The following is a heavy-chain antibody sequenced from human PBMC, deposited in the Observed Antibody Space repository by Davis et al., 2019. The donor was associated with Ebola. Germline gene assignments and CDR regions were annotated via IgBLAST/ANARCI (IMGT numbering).Heavy chain of an antibody. CDR1: GFTFSSFG. D-gene: IGHD3-9*01. J-gene: IGHJ3*02. CDR3: AREWSLAMTGDDAFDI. V-gene: IGHV3-23*01. CDR2: ISGDGINT. Sequence: GESLKISCAASGFTFSSFGLTWVRQAPGKGLEWVSGISGDGINTYYADSVKGRFTISRDNAKNSLYLQMNSLRVEDTAVYYCAREWSLAMTGDDAFDIWGQGTMVTVSS.